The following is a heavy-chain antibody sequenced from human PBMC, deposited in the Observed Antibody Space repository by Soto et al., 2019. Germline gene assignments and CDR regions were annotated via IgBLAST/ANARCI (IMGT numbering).Heavy chain of an antibody. Sequence: QVQRQESGPGLGKPSQTLSLTCTVSGGSLISGGYAWSWIRQHPGKGLEWIGYSYYSGSNYYNPSLKRRVTLSVDTSQNKLYLKLSAVTAADTAVYYCARDLGYDESSGSSYECLDLWGRVTLVTVSS. V-gene: IGHV4-31*03. CDR1: GGSLISGGYA. J-gene: IGHJ2*01. CDR2: SYYSGSN. D-gene: IGHD3-22*01. CDR3: ARDLGYDESSGSSYECLDL.